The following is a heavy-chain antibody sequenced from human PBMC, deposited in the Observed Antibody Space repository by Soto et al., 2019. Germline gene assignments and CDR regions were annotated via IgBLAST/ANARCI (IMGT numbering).Heavy chain of an antibody. CDR3: ARTMIVVPRSGWFDP. Sequence: SETLSLTCTVSGGSISSDYWSWIRQPPGKGLEWIGYIYYSGSTNYNPSLKSRVTISVDTSKNQFSLKLSSVTAADTAVYYCARTMIVVPRSGWFDPWGQGTLVTVSS. D-gene: IGHD3-22*01. J-gene: IGHJ5*02. CDR2: IYYSGST. V-gene: IGHV4-59*01. CDR1: GGSISSDY.